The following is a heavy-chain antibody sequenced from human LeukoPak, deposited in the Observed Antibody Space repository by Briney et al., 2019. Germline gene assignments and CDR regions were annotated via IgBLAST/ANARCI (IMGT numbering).Heavy chain of an antibody. Sequence: GASVRVSCKASGYTFTSYGISWVRQAPGQGLEWMGWISAYNGNTNYAQKLQGRVTMTTDTSTSTAYMELRSLRSDDTAVYYCARPHYDILTGYYNLDYWGQGTLVTVSS. V-gene: IGHV1-18*04. J-gene: IGHJ4*02. CDR2: ISAYNGNT. D-gene: IGHD3-9*01. CDR3: ARPHYDILTGYYNLDY. CDR1: GYTFTSYG.